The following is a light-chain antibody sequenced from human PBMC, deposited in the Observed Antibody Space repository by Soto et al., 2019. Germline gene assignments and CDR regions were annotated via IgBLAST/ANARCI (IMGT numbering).Light chain of an antibody. J-gene: IGKJ1*01. V-gene: IGKV1-6*01. CDR2: AAS. Sequence: AILMTQSPSSLSASVVDRVTITCRASQGIRNDLGWYQQKPGKAPKLLIYAASSLQSGVPSRFSGSGSGTDFTLTISSLQPEDFATYYCLQDYNYPWTFGQGTKVEIK. CDR1: QGIRND. CDR3: LQDYNYPWT.